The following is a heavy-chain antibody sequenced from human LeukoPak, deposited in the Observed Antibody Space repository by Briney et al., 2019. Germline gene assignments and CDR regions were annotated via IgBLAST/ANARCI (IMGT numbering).Heavy chain of an antibody. J-gene: IGHJ5*02. Sequence: GGTLRLSCAASGFTFSSYGMSWVRQAPGKGLQWVSVIIGSGSSTYYADSVKGRFTISRDNARNTLYLQMNSLRAEDTAVYYCARWYYYETSGLYYGSFDNWGQGTLVTVSS. CDR3: ARWYYYETSGLYYGSFDN. CDR2: IIGSGSST. V-gene: IGHV3-23*01. CDR1: GFTFSSYG. D-gene: IGHD3-22*01.